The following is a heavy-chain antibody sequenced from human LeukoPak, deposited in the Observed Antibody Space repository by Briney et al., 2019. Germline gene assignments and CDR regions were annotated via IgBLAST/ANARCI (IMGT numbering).Heavy chain of an antibody. Sequence: GGSLRLSCVGSGFSFGSYWMHWVRQAPGKGLVWVSRITSDGSTTSYADSVKGRFTISRDNARNTLYLQMDSLRADDTAVYYRAKANGYNYDGPYDFRGQGTLVTVSS. D-gene: IGHD5-24*01. CDR2: ITSDGSTT. CDR1: GFSFGSYW. J-gene: IGHJ4*02. CDR3: AKANGYNYDGPYDF. V-gene: IGHV3-74*01.